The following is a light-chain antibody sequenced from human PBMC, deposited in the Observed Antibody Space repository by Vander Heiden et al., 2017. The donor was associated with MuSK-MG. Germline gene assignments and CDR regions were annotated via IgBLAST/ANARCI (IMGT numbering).Light chain of an antibody. J-gene: IGKJ2*01. CDR1: QSVLYTSNNKNY. CDR2: WAS. V-gene: IGKV4-1*01. CDR3: LQYFSFPYT. Sequence: DIVMTQSPDSLAVSLGERATNNCKSSQSVLYTSNNKNYLAWYQQKPGQPPKLFIYWASTRESGVPDRFTGSGSGTDFTLTISSLQAEDVAVYYCLQYFSFPYTLGQGTNLEI.